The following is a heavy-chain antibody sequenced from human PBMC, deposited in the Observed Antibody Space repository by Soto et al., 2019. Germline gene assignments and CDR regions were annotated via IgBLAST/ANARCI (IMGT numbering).Heavy chain of an antibody. J-gene: IGHJ4*02. V-gene: IGHV3-30*18. CDR2: ISDDGSKE. CDR3: AKDLYRGSHNEGADS. D-gene: IGHD3-16*01. Sequence: QVQLVESGGGVVQPGRSLRLSCAASGFPFSSYGMHWVRQVPGKGLEWAAVISDDGSKEWYADSVKGRFTISRDNSRKTLWLQTDSMRAEDTAIYYCAKDLYRGSHNEGADSWGQGTLVTVSS. CDR1: GFPFSSYG.